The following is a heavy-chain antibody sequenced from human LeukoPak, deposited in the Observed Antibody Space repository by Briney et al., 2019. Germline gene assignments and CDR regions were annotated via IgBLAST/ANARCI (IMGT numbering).Heavy chain of an antibody. D-gene: IGHD6-13*01. Sequence: GGSLRLSCAASGFTFSNYWMHWVRQAPGKGLVWVSRINRDGSSRNYADSVKGRFTISRDNAKNTLYLQMNSLRAEDTAVYYCASASSHRIAAGGDYWGQGALVTVSS. CDR1: GFTFSNYW. J-gene: IGHJ4*02. V-gene: IGHV3-74*01. CDR2: INRDGSSR. CDR3: ASASSHRIAAGGDY.